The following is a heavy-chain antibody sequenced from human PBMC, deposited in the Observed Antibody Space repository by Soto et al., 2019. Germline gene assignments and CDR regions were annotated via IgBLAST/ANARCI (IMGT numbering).Heavy chain of an antibody. D-gene: IGHD3-10*01. Sequence: SETLSLTCAVSGDSISSGGYYWSWVRQHPGKGLEWIGYIYYSGSTYYNPSLKSRVTISVDTSKNQFSLKLSSVTAADTAVYYCAREGLITMVRGVIWGNWFDPWGQGTLVTVS. CDR2: IYYSGST. CDR1: GDSISSGGYY. V-gene: IGHV4-31*11. J-gene: IGHJ5*02. CDR3: AREGLITMVRGVIWGNWFDP.